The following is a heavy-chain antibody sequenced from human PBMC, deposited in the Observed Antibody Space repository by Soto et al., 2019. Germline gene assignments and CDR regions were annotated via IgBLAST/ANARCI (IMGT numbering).Heavy chain of an antibody. CDR2: INHSGST. Sequence: SETLSLTCAVYGGSFSGYYCSWIRQPPGKGLERIGEINHSGSTNYNPSLKSRVTISVDTSKNQFSLKLSSVTAVDTAVYYCAAPWFGESDDAFDIWGQGTMVTVSS. J-gene: IGHJ3*02. V-gene: IGHV4-34*01. CDR3: AAPWFGESDDAFDI. CDR1: GGSFSGYY. D-gene: IGHD3-10*01.